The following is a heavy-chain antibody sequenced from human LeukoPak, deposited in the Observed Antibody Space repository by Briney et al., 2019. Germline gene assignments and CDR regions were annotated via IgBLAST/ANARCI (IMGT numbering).Heavy chain of an antibody. CDR1: GLTFGSYA. J-gene: IGHJ4*02. CDR3: ARTAYYGDLLFDY. Sequence: GGSLRLSCTTSGLTFGSYAMAWVRQAPGKGLEWVSSISSSSSYIYYAGSLKGRFTISRDNAKNSLYLQMNSLRAEDTAVYYCARTAYYGDLLFDYWGQGTLVTVSS. CDR2: ISSSSSYI. D-gene: IGHD4-17*01. V-gene: IGHV3-21*01.